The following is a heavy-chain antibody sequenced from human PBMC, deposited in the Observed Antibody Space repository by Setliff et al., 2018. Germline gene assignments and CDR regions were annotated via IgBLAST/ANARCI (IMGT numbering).Heavy chain of an antibody. CDR1: GGSISSYY. Sequence: SETLSLTCTVSGGSISSYYWSWIRQPPGKGLEWIGYIYYSGSTNYNPSLKSRVTISVDTSKNQFSLKLSSVTAAGTVVYYCARAGLGYSSGWYGHDAFDIWGQGTMVTVSS. D-gene: IGHD6-19*01. J-gene: IGHJ3*02. V-gene: IGHV4-59*01. CDR2: IYYSGST. CDR3: ARAGLGYSSGWYGHDAFDI.